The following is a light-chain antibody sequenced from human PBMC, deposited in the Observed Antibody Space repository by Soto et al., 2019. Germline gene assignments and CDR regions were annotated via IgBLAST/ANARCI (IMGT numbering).Light chain of an antibody. Sequence: EIVLTQSPGTLSLSPGERATLSCRATQTVRSSYLAWYQQKPGQAPRLLIYGASTRATGCPDRFSGSGSGTDFTLTISRLEPEDFGVYYCQQYGSSPPSFGQGTRLEIK. CDR1: QTVRSSY. J-gene: IGKJ5*01. V-gene: IGKV3-20*01. CDR3: QQYGSSPPS. CDR2: GAS.